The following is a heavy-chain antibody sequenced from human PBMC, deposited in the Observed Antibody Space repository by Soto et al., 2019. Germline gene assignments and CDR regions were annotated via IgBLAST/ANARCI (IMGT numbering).Heavy chain of an antibody. Sequence: QVQLVQSGAEVKKPGSSVKVSCKASGGTFSSYTISWVRQAPGQGLEWMGRIIPILGIANYAQKFQGRVTITADKYTGTAYMELSSLKSEDTAVYYRARDPNYGDNNLYWYLDLWGRGTLATVSS. V-gene: IGHV1-69*08. CDR2: IIPILGIA. CDR1: GGTFSSYT. CDR3: ARDPNYGDNNLYWYLDL. D-gene: IGHD4-17*01. J-gene: IGHJ2*01.